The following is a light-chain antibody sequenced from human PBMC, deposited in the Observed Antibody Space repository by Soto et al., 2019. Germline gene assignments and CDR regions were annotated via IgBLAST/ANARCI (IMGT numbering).Light chain of an antibody. V-gene: IGLV1-44*01. CDR2: SNN. Sequence: QSVLTQPPSASGTPGQRVTISCSGNRSNIGSNTVNWYQQLPGTAPKLLIYSNNQRPSGVPDRFSGSKSGTSASLAISGLQSEAEADYYFAAWHDSLIRVFGGGTKLTVL. J-gene: IGLJ2*01. CDR1: RSNIGSNT. CDR3: AAWHDSLIRV.